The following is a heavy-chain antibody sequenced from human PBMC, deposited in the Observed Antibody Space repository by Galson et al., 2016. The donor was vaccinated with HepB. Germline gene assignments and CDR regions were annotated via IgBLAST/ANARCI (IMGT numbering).Heavy chain of an antibody. V-gene: IGHV3-30*18. CDR1: GFTFSDYS. D-gene: IGHD3/OR15-3a*01. Sequence: SLRLSCAASGFTFSDYSMHWVRQAPGKGLEWVAVISYDGRNKYYADSVKGRFTISRDSSNNTLYLQMNSLRADDTATYYCAKDRTLSYYYGMDVRGKGTTVTVSS. CDR2: ISYDGRNK. CDR3: AKDRTLSYYYGMDV. J-gene: IGHJ6*04.